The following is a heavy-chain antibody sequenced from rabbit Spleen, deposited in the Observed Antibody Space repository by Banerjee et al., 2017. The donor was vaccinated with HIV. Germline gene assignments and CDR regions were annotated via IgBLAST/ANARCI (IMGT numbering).Heavy chain of an antibody. CDR1: GVSFSFSSY. V-gene: IGHV1S45*01. CDR2: IDSGSSSFT. D-gene: IGHD2-1*01. CDR3: ARGSATMTMVITGYYLKL. J-gene: IGHJ4*01. Sequence: QEQLVESGGGLVKPGASLTLTCTASGVSFSFSSYICWVRQAPGKGLEWIACIDSGSSSFTYFATWAKGRFTISKTSSTTVTLQMTSLTAADTATYFCARGSATMTMVITGYYLKLWGPGTLVTVS.